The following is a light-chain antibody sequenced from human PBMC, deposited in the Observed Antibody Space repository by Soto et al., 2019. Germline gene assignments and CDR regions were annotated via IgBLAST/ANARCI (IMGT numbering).Light chain of an antibody. Sequence: QSVLTQPASVSGSPGQSITISCTGTSSDVGGYNYVSWYQQHPGKAPKLMIYDVSSRPSGVSNRFSGSKSGNTASLTISGLQAEDEADYYCSSYTSSSTLGVVFGGGTKLTAL. CDR2: DVS. V-gene: IGLV2-14*01. J-gene: IGLJ2*01. CDR3: SSYTSSSTLGVV. CDR1: SSDVGGYNY.